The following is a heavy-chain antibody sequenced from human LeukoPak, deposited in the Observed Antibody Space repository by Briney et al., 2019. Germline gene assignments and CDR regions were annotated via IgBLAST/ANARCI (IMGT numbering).Heavy chain of an antibody. CDR3: ATSLGYSSGWYDAFDI. CDR1: GYSFTSYW. CDR2: IYPGDSDT. V-gene: IGHV5-51*01. J-gene: IGHJ3*02. D-gene: IGHD6-19*01. Sequence: GESLKISRKGSGYSFTSYWIGWVRQMPGKGLEWMGIIYPGDSDTRYSPSFQGQVTISADKSISTAYLQWSSLKASDTAMYYCATSLGYSSGWYDAFDIWGQGTMVTVSS.